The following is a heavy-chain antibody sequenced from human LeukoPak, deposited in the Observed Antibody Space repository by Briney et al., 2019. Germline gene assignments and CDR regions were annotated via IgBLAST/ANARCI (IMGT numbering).Heavy chain of an antibody. V-gene: IGHV3-48*01. D-gene: IGHD6-13*01. CDR3: ARDPSSWYYYYMDV. CDR2: ISSSSSTI. CDR1: GFTFSSYS. J-gene: IGHJ6*03. Sequence: GGSLRLPCAASGFTFSSYSMNWVRQAPGKGLGWVSYISSSSSTIYYADSVKGRFTISRDNAKNSLYLQMNSLRAEDTAVYYCARDPSSWYYYYMDVWGKGTTVTVYS.